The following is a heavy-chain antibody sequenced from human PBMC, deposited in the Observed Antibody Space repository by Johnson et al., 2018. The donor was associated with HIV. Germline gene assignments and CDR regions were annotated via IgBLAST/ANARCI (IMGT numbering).Heavy chain of an antibody. CDR2: INWNGGTK. CDR3: ARALYFYDSTSPLESEAFDI. D-gene: IGHD3-22*01. CDR1: GFTFNDHG. Sequence: EKLVESGGGVVRPGGSLRLSCAVSGFTFNDHGMSWVRQAPGKGLEWVSGINWNGGTKDYADSVKGRFTISRDNAKNSLYLQMNSLRAEDTALYYCARALYFYDSTSPLESEAFDIWGQGTMVTVSS. V-gene: IGHV3-20*04. J-gene: IGHJ3*02.